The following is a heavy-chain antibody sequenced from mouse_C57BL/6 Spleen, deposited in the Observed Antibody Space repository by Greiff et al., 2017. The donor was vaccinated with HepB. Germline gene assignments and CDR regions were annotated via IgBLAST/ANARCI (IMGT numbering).Heavy chain of an antibody. V-gene: IGHV1-55*01. CDR3: ARESTVVARRGFDY. Sequence: VQLQQPGAELVKPGASVKMSCKASGYTFTSYWITWVKQRPGQGLEWIGDIYPGSGSTNYNEKFKSKATLTVDTSSSTAYMQLSSLTSEGSAVYYCARESTVVARRGFDYWGQGTTLTVSS. CDR2: IYPGSGST. D-gene: IGHD1-1*01. CDR1: GYTFTSYW. J-gene: IGHJ2*01.